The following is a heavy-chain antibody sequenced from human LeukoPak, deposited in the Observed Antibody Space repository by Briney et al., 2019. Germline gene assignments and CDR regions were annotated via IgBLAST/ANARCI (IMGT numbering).Heavy chain of an antibody. J-gene: IGHJ3*02. V-gene: IGHV1-2*02. Sequence: ASVKVSCKVSGYTLTELSMHWVRQAPGQGLEWMGWINPNSGGTNYAQKFQGRVTMTRDTSISTAYMELSRLRSDDTAVYYCARVSRKIVVVVAATGRYAFDIWGQGTMVTVSS. CDR2: INPNSGGT. D-gene: IGHD2-15*01. CDR3: ARVSRKIVVVVAATGRYAFDI. CDR1: GYTLTELS.